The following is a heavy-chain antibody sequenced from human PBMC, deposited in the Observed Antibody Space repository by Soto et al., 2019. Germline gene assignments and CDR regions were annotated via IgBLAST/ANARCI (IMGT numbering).Heavy chain of an antibody. CDR1: GFTFSSYA. D-gene: IGHD2-15*01. Sequence: QVQLVESGGGVIQPGRSLRLSCAASGFTFSSYAMHWVRQAPGKGLEWVAVISYDGSNKYYADSVKGRFTISRANSKNSLYLQMNSLRAKDSAVYYCARHGNPYCSGGSCYFAPPYYYYYCIDVWGQGTTLTVSS. V-gene: IGHV3-30-3*01. CDR3: ARHGNPYCSGGSCYFAPPYYYYYCIDV. CDR2: ISYDGSNK. J-gene: IGHJ6*02.